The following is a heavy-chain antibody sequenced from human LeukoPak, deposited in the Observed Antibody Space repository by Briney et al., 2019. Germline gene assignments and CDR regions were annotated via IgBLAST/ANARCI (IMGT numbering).Heavy chain of an antibody. V-gene: IGHV3-48*03. J-gene: IGHJ4*02. CDR3: AREKTACGGDCYDS. Sequence: GGSLRLSCAASGFTFSSYEMNWVRQAPGKGLERVSYISSSGTPIHYADSVKGRFTISRDNVKNSLFLQMNSLRAEDTAVYYCAREKTACGGDCYDSWGQGTLVTVSS. CDR2: ISSSGTPI. D-gene: IGHD2-21*01. CDR1: GFTFSSYE.